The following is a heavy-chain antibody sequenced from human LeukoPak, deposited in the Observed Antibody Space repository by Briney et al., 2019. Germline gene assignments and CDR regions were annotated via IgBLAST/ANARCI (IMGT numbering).Heavy chain of an antibody. J-gene: IGHJ6*03. CDR1: GYTFTGYY. Sequence: ASVKVSCKASGYTFTGYYMHWVRQAPGQGLEWMGRINPNSGGTNYAQKFQGRVTMTRDTSISTAYMELSMLRSDDTAVYYCARVGTYYYDSSGYYDDGYYMDVWGKGTTVTVSS. V-gene: IGHV1-2*06. CDR3: ARVGTYYYDSSGYYDDGYYMDV. D-gene: IGHD3-22*01. CDR2: INPNSGGT.